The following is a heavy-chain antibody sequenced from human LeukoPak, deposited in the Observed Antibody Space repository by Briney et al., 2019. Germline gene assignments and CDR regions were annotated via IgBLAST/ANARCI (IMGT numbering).Heavy chain of an antibody. CDR3: ARSVGSYNGDL. Sequence: GGSLRLSCAASGFTFSTYTMSWVRQAPGKGLEWVSSITSSSSFTYYADSLKGRFTISRDNAKNSLYLQMNSLRVEDTAVYYCARSVGSYNGDLWGQGTLVTVSS. J-gene: IGHJ5*02. CDR1: GFTFSTYT. D-gene: IGHD1-1*01. V-gene: IGHV3-21*01. CDR2: ITSSSSFT.